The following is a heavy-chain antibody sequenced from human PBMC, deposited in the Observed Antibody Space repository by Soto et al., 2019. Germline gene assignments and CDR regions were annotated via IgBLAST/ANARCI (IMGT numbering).Heavy chain of an antibody. CDR3: ARSYGYPPKYYFDY. D-gene: IGHD5-18*01. J-gene: IGHJ4*02. Sequence: SETLSLTCAVSGYSISSGYYWGWIRQPPGKGLEWIGSIYHSGSTYYNPSLKSRVTISVDTSKNQFSLKLSSVTAADTAVYYCARSYGYPPKYYFDYWGPGTLVTVSS. V-gene: IGHV4-38-2*01. CDR1: GYSISSGYY. CDR2: IYHSGST.